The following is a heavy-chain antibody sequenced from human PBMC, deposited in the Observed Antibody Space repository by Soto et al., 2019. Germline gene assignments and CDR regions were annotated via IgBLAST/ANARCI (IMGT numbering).Heavy chain of an antibody. D-gene: IGHD2-2*01. CDR3: AREDRDRETGLVPAAIAGMDV. CDR1: GGTFSRYS. V-gene: IGHV1-69*08. Sequence: QVQLVQSGAEVKKPGSSVKVSCKASGGTFSRYSITWVRQAPGHGLEWIGRIIPIFGIASYAQKFEGTDTITADESTSTAYMELSSLRSDDTAVYYCAREDRDRETGLVPAAIAGMDVGGQGTTVTVSS. CDR2: IIPIFGIA. J-gene: IGHJ6*02.